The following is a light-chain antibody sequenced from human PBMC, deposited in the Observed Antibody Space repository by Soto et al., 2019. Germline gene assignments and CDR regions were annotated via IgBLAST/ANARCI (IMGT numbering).Light chain of an antibody. CDR3: SSYAGTKTLI. V-gene: IGLV2-8*01. CDR1: ISDIGTYYY. Sequence: QSALTQPPSASGSPGQSVTISCTGTISDIGTYYYVSWYQQHPGKAPKLIIYEVSERPSGVSDRFSGSKSGNTASLTVSGLQAGDEAVYYCSSYAGTKTLIFGGGTKVTVL. CDR2: EVS. J-gene: IGLJ2*01.